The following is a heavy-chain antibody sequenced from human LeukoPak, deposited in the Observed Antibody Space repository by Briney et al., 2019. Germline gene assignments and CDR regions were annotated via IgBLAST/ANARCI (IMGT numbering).Heavy chain of an antibody. D-gene: IGHD2-15*01. CDR1: GGSISSGSYY. J-gene: IGHJ3*02. Sequence: PSETLSLTCTVSGGSISSGSYYWSWIRQPAGKGLEWIGRIYTSGSTNYNPSLKSRVTISVDTSKNQFSLKLSSVTAADTAVYYCARRLVVAATGVYAFDIWGQGTMVTVSS. V-gene: IGHV4-61*02. CDR2: IYTSGST. CDR3: ARRLVVAATGVYAFDI.